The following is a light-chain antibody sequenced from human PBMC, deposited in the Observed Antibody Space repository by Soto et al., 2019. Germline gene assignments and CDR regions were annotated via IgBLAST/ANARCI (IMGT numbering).Light chain of an antibody. Sequence: EIVLTQSPGTLSLSPGERATLSCRASQSVSSSYLAWYQQKPGQAPRLLIYGASSRATGIPDRFSGSASGTDFTLTISRLEPEDFAVYSCQQYGSSLFTCGPGTKVDIK. J-gene: IGKJ3*01. V-gene: IGKV3-20*01. CDR3: QQYGSSLFT. CDR2: GAS. CDR1: QSVSSSY.